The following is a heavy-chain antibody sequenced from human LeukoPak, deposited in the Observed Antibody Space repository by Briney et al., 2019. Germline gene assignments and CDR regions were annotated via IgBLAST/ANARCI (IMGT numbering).Heavy chain of an antibody. CDR3: ARHYSRGWYYFDY. D-gene: IGHD6-19*01. V-gene: IGHV4-59*08. CDR1: GGSISSYY. J-gene: IGHJ4*02. Sequence: SETLSLTCTVSGGSISSYYWSWIRQPPGKGLEWIGYIYYSGSTNYNPSLKSQVTISVDTSKNQFSLKLSSVTAADTAVYYCARHYSRGWYYFDYWGQGTLVTVSS. CDR2: IYYSGST.